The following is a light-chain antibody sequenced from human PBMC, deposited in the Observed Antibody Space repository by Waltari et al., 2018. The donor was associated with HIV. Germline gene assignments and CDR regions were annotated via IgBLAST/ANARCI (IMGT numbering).Light chain of an antibody. CDR2: GGS. CDR3: QQYSLFPFT. J-gene: IGKJ5*01. V-gene: IGKV1D-8*01. Sequence: TQSPSVPASGGHRVTINCQTSEGVSNSVAWYQLKAGPAPKLLIYGGSVLQSGVPSRFNGSGSGTDFALTIACLQSEDFATYYCQQYSLFPFTFGQGT. CDR1: EGVSNS.